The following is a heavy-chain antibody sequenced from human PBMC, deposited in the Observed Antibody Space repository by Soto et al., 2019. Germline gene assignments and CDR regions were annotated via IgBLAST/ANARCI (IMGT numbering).Heavy chain of an antibody. CDR1: GFPFSSYG. J-gene: IGHJ3*02. Sequence: GGSLRLSCAASGFPFSSYGMNWVRQAPGKGLEWLSYISSGSSTISYSDSVKGRFTISRDNAKNSLFLQMNTLRVEDTDVYYCARRGRYCGGDSPKGAFDIWGQGTMVTVSS. D-gene: IGHD2-21*01. V-gene: IGHV3-48*01. CDR2: ISSGSSTI. CDR3: ARRGRYCGGDSPKGAFDI.